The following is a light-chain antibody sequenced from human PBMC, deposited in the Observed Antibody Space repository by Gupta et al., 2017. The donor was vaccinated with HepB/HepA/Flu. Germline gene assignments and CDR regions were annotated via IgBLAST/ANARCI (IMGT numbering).Light chain of an antibody. CDR2: KAS. J-gene: IGKJ2*01. CDR3: QQDKDTLHT. Sequence: DIQMTHSPSTLSASVGDRVTITCRASQSIDDWLAWYQQKPGKAPKLLIYKASRLESGVPSRFSGSGSGTEFTLALSILQPDDSATYYCQQDKDTLHTFGQGTKLEIK. V-gene: IGKV1-5*03. CDR1: QSIDDW.